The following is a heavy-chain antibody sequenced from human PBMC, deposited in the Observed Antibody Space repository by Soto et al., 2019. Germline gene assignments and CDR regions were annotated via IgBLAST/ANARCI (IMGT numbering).Heavy chain of an antibody. J-gene: IGHJ5*02. CDR2: VYFSGST. Sequence: SETLSLTCTVSGASVNSGGYYWSWIRQFPEKGLEWIGYVYFSGSTYYNPSLESRIAISLDTSQNQFSLELSSVTAADTAVYYCARTNRRATGFDPWGQGTLVTVSS. CDR3: ARTNRRATGFDP. D-gene: IGHD5-12*01. CDR1: GASVNSGGYY. V-gene: IGHV4-31*03.